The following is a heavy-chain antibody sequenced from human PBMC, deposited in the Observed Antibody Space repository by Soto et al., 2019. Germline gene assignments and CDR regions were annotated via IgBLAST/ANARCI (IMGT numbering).Heavy chain of an antibody. Sequence: GGSLRLSCAASGFTFSSYGMHWVRQAPGKGLEWVAVIWYDGSNKYYADSVKGRFTISRDNSKNTLYLQMNSLRAEDTAVYYCARGPIVVVPAAMDYWGQGTLVTVSS. J-gene: IGHJ4*02. CDR3: ARGPIVVVPAAMDY. V-gene: IGHV3-33*01. CDR1: GFTFSSYG. D-gene: IGHD2-2*01. CDR2: IWYDGSNK.